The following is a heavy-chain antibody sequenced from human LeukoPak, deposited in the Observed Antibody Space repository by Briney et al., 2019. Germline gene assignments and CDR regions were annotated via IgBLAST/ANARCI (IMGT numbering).Heavy chain of an antibody. D-gene: IGHD2-2*01. J-gene: IGHJ4*02. CDR2: IIPIFGTA. CDR3: ARAYCSSTSCYGNSFDY. CDR1: GGTFSSYA. V-gene: IGHV1-69*05. Sequence: GASVKVSCKASGGTFSSYAISWVRQAPGQGLEWMGGIIPIFGTANYAQKFQGRVTITTDESTSTAYMELSSLRSEDTAVYYCARAYCSSTSCYGNSFDYWGQGTLVTVSS.